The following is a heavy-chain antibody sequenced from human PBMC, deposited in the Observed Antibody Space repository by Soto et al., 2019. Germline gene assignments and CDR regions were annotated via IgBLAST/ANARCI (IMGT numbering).Heavy chain of an antibody. D-gene: IGHD3-10*01. CDR3: AKDPHYYGSGSYYNSLYYYGMDV. Sequence: LRLSCAASGFTFSSYAMSWVRQAPGNWLEWVSAISGSGGSTYYADSVKGRFTISRDNSKNTLYLQMNSLRAEDTAVYYCAKDPHYYGSGSYYNSLYYYGMDVWGQGTTVTVSS. J-gene: IGHJ6*02. V-gene: IGHV3-23*01. CDR1: GFTFSSYA. CDR2: ISGSGGST.